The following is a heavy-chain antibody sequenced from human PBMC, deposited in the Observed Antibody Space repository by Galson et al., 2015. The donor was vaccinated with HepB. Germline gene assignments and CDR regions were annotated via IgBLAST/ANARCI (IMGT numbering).Heavy chain of an antibody. Sequence: QSGAEVKKPGESLKISCEVIGSNFDDFWIAWVRQMPGKGLEWMGIIYPDDSDTRYSPSFQGQVTISVDKSIATAYLQWDSLKASDTAIYYCARPAFGRTILYYFDFWGQGTQVIVSA. CDR2: IYPDDSDT. CDR1: GSNFDDFW. J-gene: IGHJ4*02. D-gene: IGHD1-26*01. CDR3: ARPAFGRTILYYFDF. V-gene: IGHV5-51*03.